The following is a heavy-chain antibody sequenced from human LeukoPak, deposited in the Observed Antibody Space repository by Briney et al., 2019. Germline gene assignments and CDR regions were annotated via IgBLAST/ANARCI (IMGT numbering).Heavy chain of an antibody. CDR2: IYYSGST. V-gene: IGHV4-59*01. D-gene: IGHD3-10*01. CDR3: ARGLSRFGEPRFIDAFDI. CDR1: GFTFSSYS. J-gene: IGHJ3*02. Sequence: KPGGSLRLSCAASGFTFSSYSMNWVRQAPGKGLEWIGYIYYSGSTNHNPSLKSRVTISVDTSKNQFSLKLSSVTAADTAVYYCARGLSRFGEPRFIDAFDIWGQGTMVTVSS.